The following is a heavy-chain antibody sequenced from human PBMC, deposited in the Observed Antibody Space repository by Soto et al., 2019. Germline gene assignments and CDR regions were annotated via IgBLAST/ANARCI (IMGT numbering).Heavy chain of an antibody. Sequence: SVKVSCKASGGTFSSYAISWVRQAPGQGLEWMGGIIPIFATASYAQKFQGRVTITANKSTGTAYMELTSLRSEDTAVYYCARAQAGITIFGVARRENYYGMDVWGQGTTVTVSS. D-gene: IGHD3-3*01. V-gene: IGHV1-69*06. CDR1: GGTFSSYA. CDR3: ARAQAGITIFGVARRENYYGMDV. J-gene: IGHJ6*02. CDR2: IIPIFATA.